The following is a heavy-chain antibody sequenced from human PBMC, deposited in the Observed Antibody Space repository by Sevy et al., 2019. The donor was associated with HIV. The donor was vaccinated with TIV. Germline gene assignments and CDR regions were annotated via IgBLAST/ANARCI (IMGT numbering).Heavy chain of an antibody. D-gene: IGHD2-15*01. CDR1: GFTFSNAW. CDR3: TTSIVIVVVADLPDY. CDR2: IKSKTDGGTT. Sequence: GGSLRLSCAASGFTFSNAWMSWVRQAPGKGLEWVGRIKSKTDGGTTDYAAPVKGRSTISRDDSKNTLYLQMNSLKTEDTAVYYCTTSIVIVVVADLPDYWGQGTLVTVSS. V-gene: IGHV3-15*01. J-gene: IGHJ4*02.